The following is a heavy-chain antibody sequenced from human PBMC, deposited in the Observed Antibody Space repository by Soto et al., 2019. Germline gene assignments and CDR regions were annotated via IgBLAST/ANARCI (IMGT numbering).Heavy chain of an antibody. V-gene: IGHV4-59*01. CDR2: IYTTGST. CDR1: GGSISTYY. D-gene: IGHD3-3*01. J-gene: IGHJ3*01. CDR3: ARQVGDDPFDV. Sequence: SETLSLTCTVSGGSISTYYWNWIRQSPGKGLEWIGYIYTTGSTHYNPSLNSRVAISLDTSRNKFSLKLNSVTAADTAVYFCARQVGDDPFDVWGQGTMVTVSS.